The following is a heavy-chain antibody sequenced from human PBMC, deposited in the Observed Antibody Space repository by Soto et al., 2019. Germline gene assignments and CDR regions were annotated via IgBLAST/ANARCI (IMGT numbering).Heavy chain of an antibody. Sequence: QVQLVQSGAEVKKPGASVKVSCKASGYTFISYEIDWVRQATGQGLEWMGWVNPNSGNTDYAQKFQGIITMTRNTSISTAYMELSSLTSEDTAFYYCSRRMAAADDFWGQGTLVTVSS. D-gene: IGHD6-13*01. CDR2: VNPNSGNT. CDR1: GYTFISYE. CDR3: SRRMAAADDF. J-gene: IGHJ4*02. V-gene: IGHV1-8*01.